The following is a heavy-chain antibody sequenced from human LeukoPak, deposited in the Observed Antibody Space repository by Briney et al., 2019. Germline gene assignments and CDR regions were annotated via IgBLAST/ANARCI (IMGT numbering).Heavy chain of an antibody. J-gene: IGHJ4*02. CDR1: GGSISSYY. CDR3: ARGETYDSSGYIDY. V-gene: IGHV4-4*07. D-gene: IGHD3-22*01. Sequence: PSETLSLTCTVSGGSISSYYWSWIRQPAGKGLEWIGRINTSGSTNYNPSLKSRVTMSVDTSKNQFSLKLSSVTAADTAVYYCARGETYDSSGYIDYWGQGTLVTVSS. CDR2: INTSGST.